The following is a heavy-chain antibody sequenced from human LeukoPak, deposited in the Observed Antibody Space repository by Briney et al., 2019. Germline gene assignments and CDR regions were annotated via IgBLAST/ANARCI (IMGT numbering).Heavy chain of an antibody. CDR1: GGSISSYY. J-gene: IGHJ4*02. D-gene: IGHD4-17*01. CDR2: IYYRGST. Sequence: SETLSLTCTVSGGSISSYYWSWIRQPPGKGLEWIGNIYYRGSTNYNPSLKSRVTISVDTSKNQFSLKLSSVTAADTAVYYCARVKTTVTTVDFWGQGTLVTVSS. V-gene: IGHV4-59*01. CDR3: ARVKTTVTTVDF.